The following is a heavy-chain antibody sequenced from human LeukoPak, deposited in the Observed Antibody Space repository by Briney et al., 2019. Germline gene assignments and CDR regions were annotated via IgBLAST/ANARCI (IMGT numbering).Heavy chain of an antibody. J-gene: IGHJ4*02. CDR3: AKTSPSGSQKTKIDY. V-gene: IGHV3-23*01. CDR1: GFTFNSYA. CDR2: ISGSGGTT. Sequence: GGSLRLSCAASGFTFNSYAMSWVRQAPGKGLEWVSTISGSGGTTYYADSVKGRFTISRDNSKNTLYLQMNSLRAEDTAVYYCAKTSPSGSQKTKIDYWGQGTLVTVSS. D-gene: IGHD3-10*01.